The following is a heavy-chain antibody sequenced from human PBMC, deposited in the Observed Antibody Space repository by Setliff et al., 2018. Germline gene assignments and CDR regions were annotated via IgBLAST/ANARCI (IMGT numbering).Heavy chain of an antibody. CDR1: GYAFNNYG. Sequence: ASVKVSCKASGYAFNNYGIAWVRQAPGQGLEWMGWINAYNGNTFYAPKLQDRVTMTTDTSTATAYLELRSLRSDDTALYFCSRLVRYCTTTSCQRLSGDEYWGQGTLVTVSS. J-gene: IGHJ4*02. D-gene: IGHD2-2*01. CDR2: INAYNGNT. CDR3: SRLVRYCTTTSCQRLSGDEY. V-gene: IGHV1-18*01.